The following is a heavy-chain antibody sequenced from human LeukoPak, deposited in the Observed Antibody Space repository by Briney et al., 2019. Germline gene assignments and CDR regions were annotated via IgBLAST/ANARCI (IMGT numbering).Heavy chain of an antibody. CDR1: GFTFSSYG. V-gene: IGHV3-30*02. CDR2: IRYDGSNK. J-gene: IGHJ6*02. D-gene: IGHD6-19*01. CDR3: ARERPPVHNYYYYYGMGV. Sequence: GGSLRLSCAASGFTFSSYGMHWVRQAPGKGLEWVAFIRYDGSNKYYADSVKGRFTISRDNSKNTLYLQMNSLRAEDTAVYYCARERPPVHNYYYYYGMGVWGQGTTVTVSS.